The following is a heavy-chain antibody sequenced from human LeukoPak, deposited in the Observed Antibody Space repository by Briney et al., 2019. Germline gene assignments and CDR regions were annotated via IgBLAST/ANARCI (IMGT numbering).Heavy chain of an antibody. CDR1: GYTFTSYD. CDR3: ARGITYYYDSSGFRDY. V-gene: IGHV1-8*01. D-gene: IGHD3-22*01. CDR2: MNPNSGNT. J-gene: IGHJ4*02. Sequence: ASVKVSCKASGYTFTSYDINWVRQAPGKGLEWMGWMNPNSGNTGYAQKFQGRVTMTRNTSISTAYMELSSLRSEDTAVYYCARGITYYYDSSGFRDYWGQGTLVAVSS.